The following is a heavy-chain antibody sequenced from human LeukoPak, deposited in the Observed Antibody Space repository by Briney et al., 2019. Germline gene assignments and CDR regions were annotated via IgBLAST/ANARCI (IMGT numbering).Heavy chain of an antibody. CDR2: INHSGST. Sequence: SETLSLTCAVYGGPFSGYYWSWIRQPPGKGLEWIGEINHSGSTNYNPSLKSRVTISVDRSKNQFSLKLSSVTAADTAVYYCARVSVATKTWDYWGQGTLVTVSS. D-gene: IGHD6-19*01. J-gene: IGHJ4*02. V-gene: IGHV4-34*01. CDR3: ARVSVATKTWDY. CDR1: GGPFSGYY.